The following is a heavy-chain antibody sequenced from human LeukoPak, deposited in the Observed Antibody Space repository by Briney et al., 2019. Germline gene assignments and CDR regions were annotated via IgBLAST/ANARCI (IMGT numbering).Heavy chain of an antibody. CDR1: GGSINSHC. CDR2: RYHSGRT. Sequence: SETRCLPCTVPGGSINSHCWTWIRQCPGKGRGCIGCRYHSGRTTYNPSVRRPVTISVDVSKSKVSLKMTSVTAADTAVYSCASATQWLAFDSWGQGNLVTVSS. J-gene: IGHJ4*02. CDR3: ASATQWLAFDS. V-gene: IGHV4-59*08. D-gene: IGHD6-19*01.